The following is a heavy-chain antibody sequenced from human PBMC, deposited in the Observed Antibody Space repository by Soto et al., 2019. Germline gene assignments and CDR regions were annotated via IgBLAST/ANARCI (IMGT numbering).Heavy chain of an antibody. CDR2: INPGGGYT. CDR1: GYTFTHYY. J-gene: IGHJ5*02. Sequence: ASVKVSCKTSGYTFTHYYMHWVRLAPGQGLEWMGVINPGGGYTTYAQKFQGRVTMTRDTSTSTVYMELSSLRSEDTAVYYCATNPGYSSGWGNNWFDPWGQGTLVTVSS. D-gene: IGHD6-19*01. CDR3: ATNPGYSSGWGNNWFDP. V-gene: IGHV1-46*01.